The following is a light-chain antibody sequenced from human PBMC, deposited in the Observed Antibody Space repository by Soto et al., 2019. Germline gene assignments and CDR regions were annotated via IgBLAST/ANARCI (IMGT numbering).Light chain of an antibody. CDR1: QYIDTY. V-gene: IGKV1-39*01. CDR3: QHSYRTPRT. Sequence: DIPMTQSPSSLSASVGGIVTITCRASQYIDTYLNWYQQKPRKAPKLLIYAASSLQSGVPSRFSGSGSGTDFTLTISSLQPEDSATYYCQHSYRTPRTFGQGTKVEIK. CDR2: AAS. J-gene: IGKJ1*01.